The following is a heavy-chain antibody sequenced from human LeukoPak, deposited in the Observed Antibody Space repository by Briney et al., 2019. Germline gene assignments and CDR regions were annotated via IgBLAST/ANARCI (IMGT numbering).Heavy chain of an antibody. J-gene: IGHJ4*02. CDR2: IKQDGSEK. V-gene: IGHV3-7*01. CDR1: GFTFSSYW. CDR3: ARSGGSIAARRFFDY. D-gene: IGHD6-6*01. Sequence: GGSLRLSCAASGFTFSSYWMSWVRQAPGKGLEWVANIKQDGSEKYYVDSVKGRFTISRDNAKNSLYLQMNSLRAEDTAVYYCARSGGSIAARRFFDYWGQGTLVTVSS.